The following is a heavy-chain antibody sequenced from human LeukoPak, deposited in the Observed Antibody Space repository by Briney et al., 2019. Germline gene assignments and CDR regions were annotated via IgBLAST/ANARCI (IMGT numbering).Heavy chain of an antibody. CDR1: GASISRSGYY. Sequence: TLSLTCTVSGASISRSGYYWTWIRQPPGRGLEWIGNIYDSGSMNDNPSLKSRVTISVDTSKIHFSLKLSSVTAADTAVYYCARVRYSSSWSQSDYWGQGTLVTVSS. V-gene: IGHV4-30-2*01. J-gene: IGHJ4*02. D-gene: IGHD6-13*01. CDR2: IYDSGSM. CDR3: ARVRYSSSWSQSDY.